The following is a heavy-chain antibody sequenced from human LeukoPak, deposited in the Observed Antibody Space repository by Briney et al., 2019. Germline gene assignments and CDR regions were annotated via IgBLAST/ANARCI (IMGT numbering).Heavy chain of an antibody. V-gene: IGHV4-31*03. CDR2: IYYSGST. J-gene: IGHJ4*02. Sequence: SETLSLTCTVSGGSISSGGYYWSWIRQHPGKGLEWIGYIYYSGSTYYNPSLKGRVTISVDTSKNQFSLKLSSVTAADTAVYYCARVPGYHDSSGYGAADYWGPGTLVTVSS. CDR3: ARVPGYHDSSGYGAADY. CDR1: GGSISSGGYY. D-gene: IGHD3-22*01.